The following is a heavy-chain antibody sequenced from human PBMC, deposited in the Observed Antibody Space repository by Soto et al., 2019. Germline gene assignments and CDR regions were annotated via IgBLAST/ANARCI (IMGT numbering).Heavy chain of an antibody. Sequence: EVQLVESGGGLVKAGGSLRLFCTASGFTFRNYNMNWVRQAPGKGLEWVSSISTGGAYMFYADSVKGRFTISRDNAKNSLFLQIASPRAEDTAVYYCARDIASPGGDYFDSWGQGTLVTVSS. CDR1: GFTFRNYN. CDR2: ISTGGAYM. J-gene: IGHJ4*02. CDR3: ARDIASPGGDYFDS. V-gene: IGHV3-21*06. D-gene: IGHD2-21*01.